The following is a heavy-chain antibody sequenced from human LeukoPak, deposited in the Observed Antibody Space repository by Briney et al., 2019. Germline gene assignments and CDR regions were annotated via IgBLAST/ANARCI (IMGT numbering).Heavy chain of an antibody. Sequence: SVKVSCKASGGTFSSYAISWVRQAPGQGLEWMGGIIPIFGTANYAQKFQGRVTITTDESTSTAYMELSSLRSEDTAVYYCARREVYSSSFYAFDIWGQGTMVTVSS. CDR3: ARREVYSSSFYAFDI. D-gene: IGHD6-6*01. CDR2: IIPIFGTA. CDR1: GGTFSSYA. J-gene: IGHJ3*02. V-gene: IGHV1-69*05.